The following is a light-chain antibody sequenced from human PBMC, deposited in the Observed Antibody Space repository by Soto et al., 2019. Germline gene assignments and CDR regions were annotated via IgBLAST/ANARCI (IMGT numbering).Light chain of an antibody. CDR2: EVT. CDR1: SRDVGGPDY. Sequence: QPVLTQPASVSGSPGQSITISCTGTSRDVGGPDYVSWYQQHPGTAPKLLIYEVTKWPSGASGRFSGSKSGNTASLTISGLQAEDEADYYCSSYTTLNTWVFGGGTKVTVL. V-gene: IGLV2-14*01. J-gene: IGLJ3*02. CDR3: SSYTTLNTWV.